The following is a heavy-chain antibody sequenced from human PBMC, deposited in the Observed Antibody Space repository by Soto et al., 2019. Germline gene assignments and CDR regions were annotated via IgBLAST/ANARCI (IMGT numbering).Heavy chain of an antibody. Sequence: PGGSLRLSCAASGFTFSSYGMHWVRQAPGKGLEWVAVISYDGSNKYYADSVKGRFTISRDNSKNTLYLQMNSLRAEDTAIYYCSRTTYYETGKSADYYRHFDSWGQGTLVTVSS. CDR1: GFTFSSYG. V-gene: IGHV3-30*03. CDR2: ISYDGSNK. CDR3: SRTTYYETGKSADYYRHFDS. J-gene: IGHJ4*02. D-gene: IGHD3-22*01.